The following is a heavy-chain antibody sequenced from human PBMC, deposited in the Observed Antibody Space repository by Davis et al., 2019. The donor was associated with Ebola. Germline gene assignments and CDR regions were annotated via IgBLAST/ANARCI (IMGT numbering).Heavy chain of an antibody. CDR2: IIPILGIA. J-gene: IGHJ6*03. D-gene: IGHD1-26*01. Sequence: SVKVSCMASGGTLSSYAISWVRQAPGQGLEWMGGIIPILGIANYAQKFQGRVTITADKSTSTAYMELSSLRSEDTAVYYCARSTRGGDYYYMDVWGKGTTVTVSS. CDR1: GGTLSSYA. CDR3: ARSTRGGDYYYMDV. V-gene: IGHV1-69*10.